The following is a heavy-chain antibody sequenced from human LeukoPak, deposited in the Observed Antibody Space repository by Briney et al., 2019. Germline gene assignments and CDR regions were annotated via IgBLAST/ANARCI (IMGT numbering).Heavy chain of an antibody. CDR3: ARVGLTVTTTNAFDI. J-gene: IGHJ3*02. D-gene: IGHD4-11*01. Sequence: PGGSLRLSCAASGFTFSSYWMSWVRQAPGKGLEWVANIKQDGSEKYYVDSMKGRFTISRDNAKNSLYLQMNSLRAEDTAVYYCARVGLTVTTTNAFDIWGQGTMVTVSS. CDR2: IKQDGSEK. CDR1: GFTFSSYW. V-gene: IGHV3-7*01.